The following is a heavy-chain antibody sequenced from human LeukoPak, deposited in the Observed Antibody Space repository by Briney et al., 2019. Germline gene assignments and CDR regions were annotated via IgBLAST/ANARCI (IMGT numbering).Heavy chain of an antibody. Sequence: SETLSLTCTVSGGSISSYYWSWIRQPPGKGLEWIGYIYTSGSTNYNTSLKSRVTISVDTSKNQFSLKLSSVTAADTAVYYCARHAAGYSSSWYVCYFDYWGQGTLVTVSS. CDR2: IYTSGST. CDR3: ARHAAGYSSSWYVCYFDY. D-gene: IGHD6-13*01. CDR1: GGSISSYY. V-gene: IGHV4-4*09. J-gene: IGHJ4*02.